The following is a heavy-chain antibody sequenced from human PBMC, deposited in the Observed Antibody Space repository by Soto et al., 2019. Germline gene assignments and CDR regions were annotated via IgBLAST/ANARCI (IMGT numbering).Heavy chain of an antibody. D-gene: IGHD2-15*01. V-gene: IGHV4-30-2*06. Sequence: SXTLSHPCSGSGGTRSYGGYSWSCIRQSPGKGLECLGYISPLETTYYNPSFKSRISLSIDRNRNQFSLSLSSMPAADTAVYCDRGGGYESFDVWG. CDR3: RGGGYESFDV. J-gene: IGHJ3*01. CDR2: ISPLETT. CDR1: GGTRSYGGYS.